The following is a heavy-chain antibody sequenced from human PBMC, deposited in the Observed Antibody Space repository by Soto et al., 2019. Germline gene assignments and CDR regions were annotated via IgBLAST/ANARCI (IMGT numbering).Heavy chain of an antibody. V-gene: IGHV4-59*08. Sequence: QVQLQESGPGLVKPSETLSLTCTVSGGSISSYYWSWIRQPPGKGLEWIGYIYYSGSTNYNPSLKSRVTISVDTSKNQSSLRLSSVTAADTAVYYCARHRPGSGGSCYDYWGQGTLVTVSS. CDR3: ARHRPGSGGSCYDY. CDR2: IYYSGST. D-gene: IGHD2-15*01. CDR1: GGSISSYY. J-gene: IGHJ4*02.